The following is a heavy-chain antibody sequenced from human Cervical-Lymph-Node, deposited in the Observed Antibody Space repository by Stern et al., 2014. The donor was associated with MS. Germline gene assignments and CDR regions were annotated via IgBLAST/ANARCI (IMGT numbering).Heavy chain of an antibody. Sequence: QVQLAQSGAEVKKPGASVKVSCKASGYTFTSYYMHWVRQAPGQGLEWMGIINPSGGSTSYAQKFQGRVTMTRDTSTSTVYMELSSLRSEDTAVYYCARDTAPYYDSSGHHCAYWGQGTLVTVSS. CDR2: INPSGGST. CDR1: GYTFTSYY. J-gene: IGHJ4*02. V-gene: IGHV1-46*01. CDR3: ARDTAPYYDSSGHHCAY. D-gene: IGHD3-22*01.